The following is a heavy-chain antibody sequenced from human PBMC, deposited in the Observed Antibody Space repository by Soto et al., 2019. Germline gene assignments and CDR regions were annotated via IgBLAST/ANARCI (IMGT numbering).Heavy chain of an antibody. Sequence: GASVKVSCKASGYTFTSYGISWVRQAPGQGLEWMGWISAYNGNTNYAQKLQGRVTMTTDTSTSTAYMELRSLRSDDTAVYYCARDGIDYIWGSYRYTFDYWGQGTLVTVAS. J-gene: IGHJ4*02. CDR2: ISAYNGNT. V-gene: IGHV1-18*01. CDR1: GYTFTSYG. D-gene: IGHD3-16*02. CDR3: ARDGIDYIWGSYRYTFDY.